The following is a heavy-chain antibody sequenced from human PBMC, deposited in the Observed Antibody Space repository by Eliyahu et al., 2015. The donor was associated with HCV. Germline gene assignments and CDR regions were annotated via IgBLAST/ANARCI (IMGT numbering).Heavy chain of an antibody. V-gene: IGHV4-61*02. CDR3: ARVRYYYDSSGSQRGWIFDL. D-gene: IGHD3-22*01. J-gene: IGHJ2*01. CDR1: GGSISSGSYY. CDR2: IYTSGST. Sequence: QVQLQESGPGLVKPSQTLSLTCTVSGGSISSGSYYLSWIRQPAGKGLEWIGRIYTSGSTNYNLSFKSRVTISVDTSKNQFSLKLSSVTAADTAVYYCARVRYYYDSSGSQRGWIFDLWGRGTLVTVSS.